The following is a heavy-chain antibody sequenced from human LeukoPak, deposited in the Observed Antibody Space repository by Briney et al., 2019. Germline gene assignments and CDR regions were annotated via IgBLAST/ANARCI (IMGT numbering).Heavy chain of an antibody. CDR2: ISGSGTTI. V-gene: IGHV3-48*04. CDR1: GFTFSTYS. CDR3: AKGQRGIASAGVMDV. Sequence: GGSLRLSCAASGFTFSTYSMNWVRQAPGRGLEWVSYISGSGTTIYYADSVKGRFTISRDNAKNSLSLQMNSLRAEDTALYYCAKGQRGIASAGVMDVWGRGTTVAVSS. J-gene: IGHJ6*03. D-gene: IGHD6-13*01.